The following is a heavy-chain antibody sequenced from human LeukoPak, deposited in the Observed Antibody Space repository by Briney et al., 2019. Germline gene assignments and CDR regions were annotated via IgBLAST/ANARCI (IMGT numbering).Heavy chain of an antibody. CDR3: ARVVGGGNIDY. Sequence: PSETLSLTCTVSGGSISSSSYYWGWIRQPPGKGLEWIGSIYYSGSTYYNPSLKSRVTISVDTSKNQFSLKLSSVTAADTAVYYCARVVGGGNIDYWGQGTLVTVSS. V-gene: IGHV4-39*07. CDR1: GGSISSSSYY. D-gene: IGHD4-23*01. CDR2: IYYSGST. J-gene: IGHJ4*02.